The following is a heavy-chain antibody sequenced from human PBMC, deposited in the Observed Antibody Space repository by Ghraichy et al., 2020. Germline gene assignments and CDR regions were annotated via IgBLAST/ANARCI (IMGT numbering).Heavy chain of an antibody. V-gene: IGHV1-58*01. J-gene: IGHJ5*02. CDR2: IVVGSGNT. D-gene: IGHD3-16*01. CDR1: GFTFTSSA. CDR3: AARPKGEWPAGIDP. Sequence: SVKVSCKASGFTFTSSAVQWVRQARGQRLEWIGWIVVGSGNTNYAQKFQERVTITRDMSTSTAYMELSSLRSEDTAVYYCAARPKGEWPAGIDPWGQGTLVTVSS.